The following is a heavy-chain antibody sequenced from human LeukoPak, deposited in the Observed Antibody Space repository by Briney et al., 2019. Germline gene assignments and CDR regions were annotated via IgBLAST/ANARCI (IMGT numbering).Heavy chain of an antibody. Sequence: SETLSLTCTVSGGSISSYYWSWIRQPAGKGLEWIGRIYTSGSTNYNPSLKSRVTMSVDTSKNQFSLKLSSVTAADTAVYYCARDSLSGSNTFIDYWGQGTLVTVAS. V-gene: IGHV4-4*07. J-gene: IGHJ4*02. CDR2: IYTSGST. CDR3: ARDSLSGSNTFIDY. CDR1: GGSISSYY. D-gene: IGHD1-26*01.